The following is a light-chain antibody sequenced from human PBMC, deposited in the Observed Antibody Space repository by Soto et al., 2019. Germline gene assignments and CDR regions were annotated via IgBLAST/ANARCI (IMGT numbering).Light chain of an antibody. V-gene: IGLV2-14*01. CDR2: EVN. J-gene: IGLJ1*01. CDR1: SGDVGAYNY. Sequence: QSALTQPASVSGSPGQSITISCTGTSGDVGAYNYVSWYQQHPGKAPKLMIYEVNYRPSGVSNRFSGSKSGITASLTISGLQAEDEADYYYSSYASTSTAVFGTGTKVTVL. CDR3: SSYASTSTAV.